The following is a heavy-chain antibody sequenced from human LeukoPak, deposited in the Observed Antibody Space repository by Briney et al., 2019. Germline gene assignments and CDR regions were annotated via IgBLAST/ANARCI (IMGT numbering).Heavy chain of an antibody. CDR2: IIPIFGTA. D-gene: IGHD4-17*01. J-gene: IGHJ4*02. V-gene: IGHV1-69*05. CDR1: GYTFTGYY. CDR3: ARVVTRRYFDY. Sequence: SVKVSCKASGYTFTGYYMDWVRQAPGQGLEWMGGIIPIFGTANYAQKFQGRVTITTDESTSTAYMELSSLRSEDTAVYYCARVVTRRYFDYWGQGTLVTVSS.